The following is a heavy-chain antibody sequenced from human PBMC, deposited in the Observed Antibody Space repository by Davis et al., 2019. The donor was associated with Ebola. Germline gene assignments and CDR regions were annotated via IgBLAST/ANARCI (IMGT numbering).Heavy chain of an antibody. CDR2: MNPNSGNT. V-gene: IGHV1-8*01. Sequence: ASVKVSCKASGYTFTSYDINWVRQATGQGLEWMGWMNPNSGNTGYAQKFQGRVTMTRNTSISTAYMELSSLRAEDTAVYYCARLRSYYYYYGMDVWGQGTTVTVSS. J-gene: IGHJ6*02. CDR1: GYTFTSYD. CDR3: ARLRSYYYYYGMDV.